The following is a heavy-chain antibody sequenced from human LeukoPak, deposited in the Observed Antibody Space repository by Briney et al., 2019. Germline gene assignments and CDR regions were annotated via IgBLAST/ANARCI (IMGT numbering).Heavy chain of an antibody. Sequence: ASVTVSCKASGYTFTSYYMHWVRQAPGQGLEWMGIINPSGGSTSYAQKFQGRVTMTRDTSTSTVYMELSSLRSEDTAVYYCARDSVVGGGLNNWFDPWGQGTLVTVSS. CDR2: INPSGGST. CDR3: ARDSVVGGGLNNWFDP. J-gene: IGHJ5*02. CDR1: GYTFTSYY. D-gene: IGHD2-2*01. V-gene: IGHV1-46*01.